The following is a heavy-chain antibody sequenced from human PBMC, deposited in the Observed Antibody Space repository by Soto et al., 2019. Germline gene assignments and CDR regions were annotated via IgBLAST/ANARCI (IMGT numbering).Heavy chain of an antibody. CDR2: IYHSGAS. V-gene: IGHV4-4*02. J-gene: IGHJ6*02. CDR1: GGSIISSNW. D-gene: IGHD3-3*01. Sequence: PSETLSLTCAVSGGSIISSNWWTWVRQPPGKGLEWIGEIYHSGASNYHPSVRSRVTISVDKSKNQFSLKLSSVTAADTALYYCARIRFLEWSGGMDVWGQGTTVTVSS. CDR3: ARIRFLEWSGGMDV.